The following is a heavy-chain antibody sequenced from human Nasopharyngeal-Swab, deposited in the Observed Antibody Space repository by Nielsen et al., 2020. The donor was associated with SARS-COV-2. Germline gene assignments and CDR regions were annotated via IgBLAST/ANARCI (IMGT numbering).Heavy chain of an antibody. J-gene: IGHJ6*02. Sequence: SQTLSLTCAISGDRVSSNSAAWNWLRQSPSRGLEWLGRTYYRSKWYNDYAVSVKSRITINTDTSKNQFSLQLNSVTPEDTAVYYCAREDGYFDWLGGSYYYYGMDVWGQGTTVTVSS. CDR1: GDRVSSNSAA. D-gene: IGHD3-9*01. CDR3: AREDGYFDWLGGSYYYYGMDV. CDR2: TYYRSKWYN. V-gene: IGHV6-1*01.